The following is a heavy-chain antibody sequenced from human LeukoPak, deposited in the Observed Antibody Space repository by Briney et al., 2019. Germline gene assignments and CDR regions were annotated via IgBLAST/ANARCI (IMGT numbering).Heavy chain of an antibody. D-gene: IGHD6-19*01. CDR2: IYPGDSDT. Sequence: GESLKISCKGSGYTFSDYWIGWVRHMPGRGLEWMGIIYPGDSDTRYTASFQGQVSISADKSINTAYLQWNSLQASDTAMYYCARNSVAGGFDYWGQGTLVTVSS. J-gene: IGHJ4*02. CDR1: GYTFSDYW. V-gene: IGHV5-51*01. CDR3: ARNSVAGGFDY.